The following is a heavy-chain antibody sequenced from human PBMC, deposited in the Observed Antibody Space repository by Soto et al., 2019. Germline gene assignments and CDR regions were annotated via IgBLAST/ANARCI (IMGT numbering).Heavy chain of an antibody. D-gene: IGHD2-2*01. CDR3: ARGGGSTKVDY. V-gene: IGHV4-31*03. CDR2: TSNSGST. J-gene: IGHJ4*02. Sequence: QVQLQESGPGLVKPSQTLSLTCTVSGGSITSSGYYWSWIRQHPGEGLEWIGFTSNSGSTSYNPSLKSRVTISVDTFSNQFSLNLKSVTAADTSVYYCARGGGSTKVDYWGQGTLVTLSP. CDR1: GGSITSSGYY.